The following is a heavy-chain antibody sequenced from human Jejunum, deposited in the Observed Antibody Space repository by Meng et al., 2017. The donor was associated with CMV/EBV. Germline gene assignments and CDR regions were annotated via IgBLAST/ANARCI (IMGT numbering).Heavy chain of an antibody. J-gene: IGHJ4*02. CDR2: INPSGGST. D-gene: IGHD6-6*01. V-gene: IGHV1-46*01. CDR3: ARQGGYSGSSFDY. Sequence: KTSGNTFTSYYMHWVRQAPGQRLEWMGLINPSGGSTSYAQKFQGRVTMTRDTSTSMVFMDLSSLRSEDTAVYYCARQGGYSGSSFDYWGQGTLVTVSS. CDR1: GNTFTSYY.